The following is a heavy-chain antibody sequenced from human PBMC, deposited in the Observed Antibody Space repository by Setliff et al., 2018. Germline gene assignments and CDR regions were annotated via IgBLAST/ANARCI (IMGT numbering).Heavy chain of an antibody. Sequence: SETLSLTCAVYGGSFSGYYWRWIRQPPGKGLEWIGEINHSGSTNYNPSLKSRVTISVDTPKNQFSLKLSSVTAADTAVYYCARSPITIFGVVLHPLDYWGQGTLVTVSS. V-gene: IGHV4-34*01. CDR2: INHSGST. J-gene: IGHJ4*02. CDR1: GGSFSGYY. D-gene: IGHD3-3*01. CDR3: ARSPITIFGVVLHPLDY.